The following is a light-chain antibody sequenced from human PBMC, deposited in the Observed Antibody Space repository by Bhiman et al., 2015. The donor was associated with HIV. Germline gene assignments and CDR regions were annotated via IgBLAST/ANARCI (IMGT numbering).Light chain of an antibody. Sequence: QSVLTQPPSVSGAPGQRVTISCTGSSSNIGAGYDVHWYQQLPGTAPKLLIYGNSNRPSGVPDRFSGSKSGTSASLAITGLQAEDEADYYCSSYAGSNTAVFGGGTKLTVL. CDR2: GNS. CDR3: SSYAGSNTAV. CDR1: SSNIGAGYD. V-gene: IGLV1-40*01. J-gene: IGLJ2*01.